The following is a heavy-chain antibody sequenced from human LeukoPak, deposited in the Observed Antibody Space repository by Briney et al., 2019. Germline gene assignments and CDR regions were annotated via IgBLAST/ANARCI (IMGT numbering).Heavy chain of an antibody. CDR2: IYPGDSDT. J-gene: IGHJ3*02. Sequence: GESLKISCKGSGYSFTSYWIGWVRQMPGKGLEWMGIIYPGDSDTRYSPSFQGQVTISADKSIRTAYLQWSSLKASDTAMYYCARDRGYDSSGYYYVYDAFDIWGQGTMATVSS. CDR1: GYSFTSYW. V-gene: IGHV5-51*01. D-gene: IGHD3-22*01. CDR3: ARDRGYDSSGYYYVYDAFDI.